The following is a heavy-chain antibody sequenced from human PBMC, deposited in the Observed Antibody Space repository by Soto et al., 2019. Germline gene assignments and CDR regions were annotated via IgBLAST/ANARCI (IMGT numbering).Heavy chain of an antibody. Sequence: QVQLVQSGAEVKEPGSSVKVSCKASGGTFSSHAISWVRQAPGQGLEWMGGVTPLFGMANYAQKCQGRVTITADKFAAAAYTELTSLTSEGTDVYYCARGDDFDYYYGVDVWGQGTTVTVSS. CDR3: ARGDDFDYYYGVDV. D-gene: IGHD3-16*01. V-gene: IGHV1-69*17. CDR2: VTPLFGMA. J-gene: IGHJ6*02. CDR1: GGTFSSHA.